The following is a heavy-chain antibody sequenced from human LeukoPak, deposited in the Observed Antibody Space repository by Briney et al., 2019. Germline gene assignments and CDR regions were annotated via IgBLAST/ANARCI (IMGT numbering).Heavy chain of an antibody. CDR2: IDGDGTTA. Sequence: GGSLRLSCAASGFTFSNYWMHWVRQAPGKGLVWVSRIDGDGTTANYAESVKGRFTISRDNANNALYLQINSLSAEDTAVYYCYVHHYYYYMDVWGKGTTVTVSS. CDR3: YVHHYYYYMDV. D-gene: IGHD3-16*01. J-gene: IGHJ6*03. V-gene: IGHV3-74*01. CDR1: GFTFSNYW.